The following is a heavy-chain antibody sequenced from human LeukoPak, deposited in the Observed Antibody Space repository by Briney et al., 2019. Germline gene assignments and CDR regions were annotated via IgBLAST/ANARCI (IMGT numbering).Heavy chain of an antibody. CDR2: ISGYSSNT. D-gene: IGHD2-8*02. CDR1: GYTFMSHG. J-gene: IGHJ6*02. CDR3: AREVLAKNYGMDV. V-gene: IGHV1-18*01. Sequence: ASVKVSCKAYGYTFMSHGISWVRQAPGQGLEWMGWISGYSSNTNYAQRLQGRVTMTTDTSTNTAYMELRSLRSDDTAVYYCAREVLAKNYGMDVWGQGTTVTVSS.